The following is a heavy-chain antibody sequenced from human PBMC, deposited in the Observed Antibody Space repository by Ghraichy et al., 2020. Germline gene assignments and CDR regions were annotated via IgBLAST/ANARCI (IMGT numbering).Heavy chain of an antibody. CDR3: ARDQDYYDSSLTTGNWFDP. Sequence: GSLRLSCTVSGGSISSYYWSWIRQPAGKGLEWIGRIYTSGSTNYNPSLKSRVTMSVDTSKNQFSLKLSSVTAADTAVYYCARDQDYYDSSLTTGNWFDPWGQGTLVTVSS. J-gene: IGHJ5*01. CDR2: IYTSGST. D-gene: IGHD3-22*01. V-gene: IGHV4-4*07. CDR1: GGSISSYY.